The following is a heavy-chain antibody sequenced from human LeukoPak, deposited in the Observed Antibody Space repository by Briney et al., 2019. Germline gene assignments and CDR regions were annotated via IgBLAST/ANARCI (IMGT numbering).Heavy chain of an antibody. CDR1: GFTFSSYG. CDR3: ARDTYYLFAPPGYFDY. Sequence: GGSLRLSCAASGFTFSSYGMHWVRQAPGKGLEWVANIKQDGSEKYYVDSVKGRFTISRDNAKNSLYLQMNSLRAEDTAVYYCARDTYYLFAPPGYFDYWGQGTLVTVSS. CDR2: IKQDGSEK. D-gene: IGHD3-10*01. J-gene: IGHJ4*02. V-gene: IGHV3-7*01.